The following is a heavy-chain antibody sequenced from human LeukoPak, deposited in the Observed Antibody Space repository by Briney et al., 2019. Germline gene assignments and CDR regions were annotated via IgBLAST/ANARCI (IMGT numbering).Heavy chain of an antibody. Sequence: SETLSLTCTVSGGSISSSSYYWGWIRQPPGKGLEWIGSIYYSGSTYYNPSLKSRVTISVDTSKNQLSLKLSSVTAADTAVYYCARDRAIMGSGSYYDYWGQGTLVTVSS. CDR3: ARDRAIMGSGSYYDY. V-gene: IGHV4-39*07. CDR1: GGSISSSSYY. D-gene: IGHD3-10*01. J-gene: IGHJ4*02. CDR2: IYYSGST.